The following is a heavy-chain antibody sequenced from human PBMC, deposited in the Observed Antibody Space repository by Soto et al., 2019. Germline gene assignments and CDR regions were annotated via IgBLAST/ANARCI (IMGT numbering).Heavy chain of an antibody. CDR2: IFYSGST. Sequence: SETLSLTCTVSGGSISSDGYYWSWIRQHPGKGLEWIGYIFYSGSTYYNPSLKSRVAISVDTSKNQFSLKLSSVTAADTAVYYCARSYDILTGPYYFDYWGQGTLVTVSS. D-gene: IGHD3-9*01. V-gene: IGHV4-31*03. J-gene: IGHJ4*02. CDR1: GGSISSDGYY. CDR3: ARSYDILTGPYYFDY.